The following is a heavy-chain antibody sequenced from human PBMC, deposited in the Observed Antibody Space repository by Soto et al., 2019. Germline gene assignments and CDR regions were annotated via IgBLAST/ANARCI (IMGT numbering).Heavy chain of an antibody. CDR1: GFTFSSYA. CDR2: ISGSGGST. D-gene: IGHD2-15*01. J-gene: IGHJ6*02. CDR3: AKDHPNCSGGSCYSSYYYGMDV. Sequence: PGGSLRLSCAASGFTFSSYAMSWVRQAPGKGLEWVSAISGSGGSTYYADSVKGRFTISRDNSKNTLYLQMNSLRAEDTAVYYCAKDHPNCSGGSCYSSYYYGMDVWGQGTTVTVSS. V-gene: IGHV3-23*01.